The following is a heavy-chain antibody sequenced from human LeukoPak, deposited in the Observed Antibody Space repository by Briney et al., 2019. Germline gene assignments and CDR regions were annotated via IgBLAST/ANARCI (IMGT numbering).Heavy chain of an antibody. CDR2: ISNNGGYT. J-gene: IGHJ4*02. CDR3: AKQLGYCSDGSCYFPY. D-gene: IGHD2-15*01. V-gene: IGHV3-23*01. CDR1: GLTVSTTS. Sequence: PGGPLRLSCAASGLTVSTTSMTWVRQAPGKGLEWVSAISNNGGYTYYADSVQGRFTISRDNSKSTLCLQMNSLRAEDTAVYYCAKQLGYCSDGSCYFPYWGQGTLVTVSS.